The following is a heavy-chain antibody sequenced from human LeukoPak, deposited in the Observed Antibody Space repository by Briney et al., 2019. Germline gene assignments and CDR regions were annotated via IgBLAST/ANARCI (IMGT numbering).Heavy chain of an antibody. J-gene: IGHJ4*02. CDR1: GGSISSYY. Sequence: SETLSLTCTVSGGSISSYYWSWIRQPPGKGLEWIAYISDIGSINYNPSLKSRVTISLDTSKNQLSLKLRSVTAADTAVYYCAGHHPRNTVDFWGQGTLVTVSS. CDR2: ISDIGSI. V-gene: IGHV4-59*08. D-gene: IGHD2/OR15-2a*01. CDR3: AGHHPRNTVDF.